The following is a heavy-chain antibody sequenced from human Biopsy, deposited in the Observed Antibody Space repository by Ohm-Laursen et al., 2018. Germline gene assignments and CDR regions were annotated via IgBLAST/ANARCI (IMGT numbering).Heavy chain of an antibody. D-gene: IGHD1-7*01. V-gene: IGHV4-4*07. CDR1: GGLNSTYY. CDR2: LYTSGDT. Sequence: TLSLTCSVSGGLNSTYYWSWVRQSAGQGLEWIGRLYTSGDTNYNPSLKSRVSVSEDTSRRQFSLRLTSVTAADTAVYYCATGPKRLTGTSYFESWGRGILVTVSS. CDR3: ATGPKRLTGTSYFES. J-gene: IGHJ4*02.